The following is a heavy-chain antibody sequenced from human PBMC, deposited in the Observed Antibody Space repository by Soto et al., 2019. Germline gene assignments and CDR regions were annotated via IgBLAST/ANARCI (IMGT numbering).Heavy chain of an antibody. CDR3: AAHLAVAGRWEFDP. Sequence: GGSLRLSCAASGFTFSTYSMNWVRQAPGKGLEWVSSISSSSSSIVYAASVKGRFTISRDNAKNSLYLQMNSLRAEDTAVYYCAAHLAVAGRWEFDPWGQGTLVTVSS. CDR2: ISSSSSSI. J-gene: IGHJ5*02. D-gene: IGHD6-19*01. CDR1: GFTFSTYS. V-gene: IGHV3-21*01.